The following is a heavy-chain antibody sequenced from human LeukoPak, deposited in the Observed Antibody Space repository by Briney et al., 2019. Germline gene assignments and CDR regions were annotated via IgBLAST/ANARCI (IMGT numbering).Heavy chain of an antibody. Sequence: ASVKVSCKASGYTFTGYYMHWVRQATGQGLEWMGWMNPNSGNTGYAQKFQGRVTMTRNTSISTAYMELSSLRSEDTAVYYCARVLRYFDWLSSPSYGMDVWGQGTTVTVSS. CDR3: ARVLRYFDWLSSPSYGMDV. V-gene: IGHV1-8*02. CDR2: MNPNSGNT. J-gene: IGHJ6*02. CDR1: GYTFTGYY. D-gene: IGHD3-9*01.